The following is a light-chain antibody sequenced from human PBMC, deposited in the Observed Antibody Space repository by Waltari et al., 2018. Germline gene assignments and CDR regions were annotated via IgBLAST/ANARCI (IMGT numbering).Light chain of an antibody. CDR2: GAY. CDR1: QSVSSN. Sequence: EIVMTQSPATLSVSPGDTASPSCRASQSVSSNLAWYQQKPGQAPRLLIYGAYTRATGIPARFSGSGSGTEFTLTISSLQSEDFAVYYCQQYNNWPPYTFGQGKKLEIK. J-gene: IGKJ2*01. V-gene: IGKV3-15*01. CDR3: QQYNNWPPYT.